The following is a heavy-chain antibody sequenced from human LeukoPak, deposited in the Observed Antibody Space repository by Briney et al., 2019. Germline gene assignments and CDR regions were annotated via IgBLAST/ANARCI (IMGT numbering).Heavy chain of an antibody. J-gene: IGHJ4*02. D-gene: IGHD4-23*01. Sequence: GGSLRLSCAASGFTFSSYAMSWVRQAPGKGLEWVSAISGNVRSTYYADSVKGRFTISRDNSKNTLYLQMNSLRAEDAAVYYCAKLGTRWSHFDYWGQGTLVTVSS. V-gene: IGHV3-23*01. CDR2: ISGNVRST. CDR3: AKLGTRWSHFDY. CDR1: GFTFSSYA.